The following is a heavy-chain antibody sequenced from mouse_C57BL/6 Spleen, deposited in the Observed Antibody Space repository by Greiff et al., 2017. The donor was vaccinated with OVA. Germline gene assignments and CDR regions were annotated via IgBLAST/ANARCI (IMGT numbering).Heavy chain of an antibody. J-gene: IGHJ4*01. CDR1: GYTFTSYW. CDR3: ASGDYGSRFYAMDY. CDR2: IHPNSGST. V-gene: IGHV1-64*01. D-gene: IGHD1-1*01. Sequence: QVQLKQPGAELVKPGASVKLSCKASGYTFTSYWMHWVKQRPGQGLEWIGMIHPNSGSTNYNEKFKSKATLTVDKSSSTAYMQLSSLTSEDSAVYYCASGDYGSRFYAMDYWGQGTSVTVSS.